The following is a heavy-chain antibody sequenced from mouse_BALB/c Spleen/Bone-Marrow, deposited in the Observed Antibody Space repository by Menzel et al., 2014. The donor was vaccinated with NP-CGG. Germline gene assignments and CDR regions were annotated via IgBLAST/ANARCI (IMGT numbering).Heavy chain of an antibody. CDR2: ISTGAGYI. CDR1: GFTFNSYG. CDR3: ARHRQGNAASYYAMDY. J-gene: IGHJ4*01. V-gene: IGHV5-6*01. D-gene: IGHD2-1*01. Sequence: EVQRVESGGDLVRPGGPLKLSCTASGFTFNSYGMSWIRQTPDKRLEWVATISTGAGYIYYPDSVKGRFTISRDNAKNTLYLEMNSLKSEDTAMYYCARHRQGNAASYYAMDYWGQGASVTVSS.